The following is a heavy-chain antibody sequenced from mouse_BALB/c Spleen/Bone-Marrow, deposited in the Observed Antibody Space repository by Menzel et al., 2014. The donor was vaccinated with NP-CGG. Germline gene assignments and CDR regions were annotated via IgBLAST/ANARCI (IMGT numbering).Heavy chain of an antibody. J-gene: IGHJ4*01. CDR2: ISSGGSYT. Sequence: DVKLVESGGGLAKPGGSLKLSCAASGFTFSSYAMSWVRQSPEKRLEWVAEISSGGSYTYYPDTVTGRFTISRDNAKNTLYLEMSSLRSEDTAMYYCARDHYGYYTMDYWGQGTSVTVSS. D-gene: IGHD1-2*01. CDR3: ARDHYGYYTMDY. V-gene: IGHV5-9-4*01. CDR1: GFTFSSYA.